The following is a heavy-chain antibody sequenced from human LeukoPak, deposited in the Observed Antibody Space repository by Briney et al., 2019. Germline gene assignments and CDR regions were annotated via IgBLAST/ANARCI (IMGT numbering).Heavy chain of an antibody. CDR1: GFSFSSYW. CDR3: ARDGSLLPGPFVDH. D-gene: IGHD3-10*01. J-gene: IGHJ4*02. CDR2: INSDGSST. V-gene: IGHV3-74*01. Sequence: GGSLRLSCAASGFSFSSYWMHWVRQAPGKGLVWVSRINSDGSSTSYADSVKGRFTISRDNAKNTLYLQMNSLRAEDTAVYYCARDGSLLPGPFVDHWGQGTLVTVSS.